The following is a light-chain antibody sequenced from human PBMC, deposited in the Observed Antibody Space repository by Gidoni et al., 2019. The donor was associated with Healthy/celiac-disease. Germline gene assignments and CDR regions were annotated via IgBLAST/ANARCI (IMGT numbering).Light chain of an antibody. V-gene: IGKV3-15*01. CDR1: QSVSSN. Sequence: EIVMTQSPATLSVSPGERATLSCRASQSVSSNLAWYQQKPGQAPRLLIYGASTRATGSPARFSGSGSGTELTLPISSLQSEDFAVYYCQQYNNWPPWTFGQGTKVEIK. CDR3: QQYNNWPPWT. CDR2: GAS. J-gene: IGKJ1*01.